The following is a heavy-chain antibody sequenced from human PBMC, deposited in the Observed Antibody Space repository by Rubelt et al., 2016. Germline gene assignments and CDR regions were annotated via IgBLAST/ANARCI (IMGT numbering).Heavy chain of an antibody. J-gene: IGHJ4*02. Sequence: QLQLQESGPGLVKPSETLSLTCTVSGGSISSSSYYWGWIRQPPGKGLEWIGEINHSGSTNYNPSLKSRVTISVDTSKNQFALKLSSVTAADTAVYYCARHVSGVAGSGLDYWGQGTLVTVSS. CDR3: ARHVSGVAGSGLDY. CDR2: INHSGST. V-gene: IGHV4-39*01. CDR1: GGSISSSSYY. D-gene: IGHD6-19*01.